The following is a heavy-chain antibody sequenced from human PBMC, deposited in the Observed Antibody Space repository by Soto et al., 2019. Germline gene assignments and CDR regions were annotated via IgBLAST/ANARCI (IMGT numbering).Heavy chain of an antibody. CDR2: ISVSGTSI. D-gene: IGHD3-16*01. CDR1: GFTLSDYY. J-gene: IGHJ6*02. Sequence: QVQLVESGGGLVKPGGSLRLSCAASGFTLSDYYMSWIRQAPGKGLDWVSYISVSGTSIYYADSVKGRFTVSRDNAKSSVYLQMNSLRAEDTAIYYCVRDGGPLSYYGLDVWGQGTTVTASS. V-gene: IGHV3-11*01. CDR3: VRDGGPLSYYGLDV.